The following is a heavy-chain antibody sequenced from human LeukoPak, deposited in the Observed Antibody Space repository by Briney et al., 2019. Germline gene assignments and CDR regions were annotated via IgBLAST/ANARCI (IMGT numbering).Heavy chain of an antibody. CDR1: GGTFSSYA. CDR2: IIPIFGTA. J-gene: IGHJ3*02. D-gene: IGHD3-22*01. Sequence: ASVKVSCKASGGTFSSYAISWVRQAPGQGLEWMGGIIPIFGTANYAQKFQGRVTITADESTSTAYMELSSLRSEDTAVYYCADDSSGADAFDIWGQGTMVTVSS. V-gene: IGHV1-69*13. CDR3: ADDSSGADAFDI.